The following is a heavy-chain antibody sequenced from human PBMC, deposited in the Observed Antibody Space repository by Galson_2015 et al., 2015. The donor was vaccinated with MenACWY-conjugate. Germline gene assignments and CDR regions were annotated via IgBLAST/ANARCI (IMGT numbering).Heavy chain of an antibody. CDR1: GYTFTSYY. Sequence: SVKVSCKASGYTFTSYYMHWVRQAPGQGLEWMGIINPSGGSTSYAQKFQGRVTMTRDTPTSTAYMELSSLRSEDTAVYYCAREGGIAVAFDIWGQGTMVTVSS. J-gene: IGHJ3*02. D-gene: IGHD6-19*01. CDR3: AREGGIAVAFDI. V-gene: IGHV1-46*01. CDR2: INPSGGST.